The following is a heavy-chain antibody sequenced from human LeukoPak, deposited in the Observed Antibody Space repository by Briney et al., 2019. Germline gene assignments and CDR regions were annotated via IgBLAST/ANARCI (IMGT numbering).Heavy chain of an antibody. Sequence: SETLSLTCTVSGGSISSYYWSWIRQPPGKGLEWIGYIYYSGSTNYNPSLKSRVTISVDTSKNQFSLKLSSVTAADTAVYYCARGYCSSTSCLHFDYWGQGTLVTVSS. CDR3: ARGYCSSTSCLHFDY. J-gene: IGHJ4*02. V-gene: IGHV4-59*01. CDR1: GGSISSYY. CDR2: IYYSGST. D-gene: IGHD2-2*01.